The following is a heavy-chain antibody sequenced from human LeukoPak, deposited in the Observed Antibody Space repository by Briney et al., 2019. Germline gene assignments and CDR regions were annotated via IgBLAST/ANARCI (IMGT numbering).Heavy chain of an antibody. Sequence: GGSLRLSCAASGFTVSSNYMSWVRQAPGKGLEWVSVIYSGGSTYYADSVKGRFTISRDNSKNTLYLQMNSLRAEDTAVYYCARVPPIGPKYYYGMDVWGQGTTVTVSS. CDR3: ARVPPIGPKYYYGMDV. CDR2: IYSGGST. CDR1: GFTVSSNY. J-gene: IGHJ6*02. V-gene: IGHV3-66*01. D-gene: IGHD1-26*01.